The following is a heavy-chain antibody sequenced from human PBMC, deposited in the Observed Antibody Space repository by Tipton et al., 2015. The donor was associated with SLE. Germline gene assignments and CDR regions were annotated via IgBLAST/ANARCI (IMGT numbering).Heavy chain of an antibody. D-gene: IGHD1-20*01. J-gene: IGHJ6*02. CDR1: GGSISSHY. Sequence: TLSLTCTVSGGSISSHYWSWIRKPPGNGLEWIGYIYYSGSTNYNPSLKSRVTISVDTSKNQFSLKLSSVTAADTAVYYCARDLNNWNEAYGMEVWGQGTTVIVSS. V-gene: IGHV4-59*11. CDR2: IYYSGST. CDR3: ARDLNNWNEAYGMEV.